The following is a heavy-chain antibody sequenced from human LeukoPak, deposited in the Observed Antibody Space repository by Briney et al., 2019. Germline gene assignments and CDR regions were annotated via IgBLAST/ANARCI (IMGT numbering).Heavy chain of an antibody. V-gene: IGHV3-30-3*01. CDR1: GFTFSSYA. D-gene: IGHD4-23*01. CDR3: ARDSGGPFKDENYYYYYGMDV. Sequence: PGGSLRLSCAASGFTFSSYAMHWVRQAPGKGLEWVAVISYDGSNKYYADSVKGRFTISRDNSKNTLYLQMNSLRAEDTAVYYCARDSGGPFKDENYYYYYGMDVWGQGTTVTVSS. CDR2: ISYDGSNK. J-gene: IGHJ6*02.